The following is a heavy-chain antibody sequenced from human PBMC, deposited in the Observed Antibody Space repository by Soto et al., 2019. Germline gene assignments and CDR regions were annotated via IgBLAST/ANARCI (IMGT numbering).Heavy chain of an antibody. J-gene: IGHJ4*02. CDR3: AKSQSPMVRGVIEAFDF. V-gene: IGHV3-20*04. D-gene: IGHD3-10*01. CDR1: GFTFDDYA. Sequence: EVQLVESGGGVVRPGGSLRLCCVASGFTFDDYAMSWVRQVPGKGLEWVSGINWNGGSTHYADSVKGRCTISSDNAKNSLYLQMNSLRDEDTAFYYCAKSQSPMVRGVIEAFDFWGQGTLVTVSS. CDR2: INWNGGST.